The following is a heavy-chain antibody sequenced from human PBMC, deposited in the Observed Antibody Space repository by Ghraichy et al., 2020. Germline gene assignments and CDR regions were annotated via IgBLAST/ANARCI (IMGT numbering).Heavy chain of an antibody. CDR3: AKDSNPVLDYYFYGMDV. CDR1: GFTFSRYG. J-gene: IGHJ6*02. V-gene: IGHV3-33*06. D-gene: IGHD3-3*01. Sequence: GGSLRLSCAASGFTFSRYGMHWVRKAPGKGLEWVAVIWYDGSKKYYADSVKGRFTISRDNSKNTLYLQLNSLSAEDTAVYYCAKDSNPVLDYYFYGMDVWGQGTTVTVSS. CDR2: IWYDGSKK.